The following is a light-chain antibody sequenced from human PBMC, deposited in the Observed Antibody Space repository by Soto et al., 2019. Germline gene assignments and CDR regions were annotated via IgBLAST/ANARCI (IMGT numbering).Light chain of an antibody. CDR3: CSYAGSYTYV. V-gene: IGLV2-11*01. CDR1: SSDVGGYNY. Sequence: QSALTQPRSVSGSPGQSVTISCTGTSSDVGGYNYVSWYQQHPGKAPKLMIYDVSKRPSGVPDRFSGSKSGNTASLTISGLQAEDEADYYCCSYAGSYTYVFGTGTKAHRP. CDR2: DVS. J-gene: IGLJ1*01.